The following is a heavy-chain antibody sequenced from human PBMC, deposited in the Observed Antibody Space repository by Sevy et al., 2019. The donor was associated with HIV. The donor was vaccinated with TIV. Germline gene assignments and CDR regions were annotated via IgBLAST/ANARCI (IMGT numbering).Heavy chain of an antibody. D-gene: IGHD6-13*01. V-gene: IGHV3-21*01. Sequence: GGSLRLSCAASGFTFSSYSMNWVRQAPGKGLEWVSSISSSSSYIYYADSVKGRVTISRDNSKNLLYLQMNSLGAEDTAVYYCGGDGGSSSGGGAFDIWGQGTMVTVSS. J-gene: IGHJ3*02. CDR1: GFTFSSYS. CDR3: GGDGGSSSGGGAFDI. CDR2: ISSSSSYI.